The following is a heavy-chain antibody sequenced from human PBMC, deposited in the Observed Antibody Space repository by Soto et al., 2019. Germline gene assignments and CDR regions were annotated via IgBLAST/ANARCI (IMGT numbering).Heavy chain of an antibody. V-gene: IGHV1-69*08. J-gene: IGHJ4*02. CDR2: IILLLNPA. CDR1: GGPFSNDI. Sequence: QVQLVQSGAEVKKPGSSVKVSCKASGGPFSNDIITWFRQAPGQELEWRGRIILLLNPAPYAQKFQGRLTITADSSTGTAYMELNSLKSEDTAVYYCARDSPLGSTFSGYDAIDYWGQGTLVTVSS. CDR3: ARDSPLGSTFSGYDAIDY. D-gene: IGHD5-12*01.